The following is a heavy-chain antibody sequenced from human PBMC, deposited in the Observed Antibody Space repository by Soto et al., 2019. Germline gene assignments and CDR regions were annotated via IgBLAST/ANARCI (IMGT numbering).Heavy chain of an antibody. CDR1: GGSISSYD. J-gene: IGHJ2*01. D-gene: IGHD4-4*01. V-gene: IGHV4-59*08. CDR2: IYYSGST. Sequence: SETLCLSCTVAGGSISSYDWSWIRQPPGKGLEWIGYIYYSGSTNYNPSLKSRVTISVDTSKNQFSLKLSSVTAADTAVYYCARPLWRDDYNWGYFDLWGRGTLVTVSS. CDR3: ARPLWRDDYNWGYFDL.